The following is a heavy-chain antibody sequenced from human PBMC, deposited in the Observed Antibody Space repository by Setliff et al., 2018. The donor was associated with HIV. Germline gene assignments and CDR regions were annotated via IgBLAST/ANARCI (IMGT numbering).Heavy chain of an antibody. CDR3: AKDRYYDSSGSPFDY. D-gene: IGHD3-22*01. CDR2: MNTDGSST. J-gene: IGHJ4*02. Sequence: GSLRLSCAASGFTFSSYWMHWVRQAPGKGLVWVFGMNTDGSSTRYADSVKGRFTISRDNSKNMLYLQMNNLRADDTAVYYCAKDRYYDSSGSPFDYWGQGTLVTVSS. CDR1: GFTFSSYW. V-gene: IGHV3-74*01.